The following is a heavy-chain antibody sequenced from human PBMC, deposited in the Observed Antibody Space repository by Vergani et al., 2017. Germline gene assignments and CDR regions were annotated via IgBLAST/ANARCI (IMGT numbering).Heavy chain of an antibody. J-gene: IGHJ4*02. Sequence: QLQLQESGSGLVKPSQTLSLTCAVPGGSISSGGYSWSWIRQPPGKGLGWIGYIYHSGSTYYNPSLKSRVTISVDRSKNQFSLKLSSVTAADTAVYYCASTLDTAILDYWGQGTLVTVSS. CDR2: IYHSGST. D-gene: IGHD5-18*01. CDR1: GGSISSGGYS. CDR3: ASTLDTAILDY. V-gene: IGHV4-30-2*01.